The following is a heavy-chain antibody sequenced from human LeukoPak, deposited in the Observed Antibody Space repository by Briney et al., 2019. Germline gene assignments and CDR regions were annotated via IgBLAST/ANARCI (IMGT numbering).Heavy chain of an antibody. D-gene: IGHD5-12*01. J-gene: IGHJ3*02. V-gene: IGHV4-4*02. CDR2: IYHSGST. CDR1: GGSISSTNW. CDR3: ARSQDVDVVTTHRPFDI. Sequence: PSETLSLTCAVSGGSISSTNWWNWVRPPPGKGLEWIGEIYHSGSTNYNPSLQSRVTISVDKSKNQFSLKLNSVTAADTALYYCARSQDVDVVTTHRPFDIWGQGTVVTVSS.